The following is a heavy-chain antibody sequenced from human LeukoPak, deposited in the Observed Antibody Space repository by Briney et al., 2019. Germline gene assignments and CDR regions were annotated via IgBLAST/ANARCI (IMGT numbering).Heavy chain of an antibody. J-gene: IGHJ4*02. D-gene: IGHD3-3*01. CDR3: ARGGSGYWARFDY. V-gene: IGHV4-30-2*01. Sequence: PSETLSLTCTVSGGSISSSSYYWSWIRQPPGKGLEWIGYIYHSGSTYYNPSLKSRVTISVDRSKNQFSLKLSSVTAADTAVYYCARGGSGYWARFDYWGQGTLDTVSS. CDR1: GGSISSSSYY. CDR2: IYHSGST.